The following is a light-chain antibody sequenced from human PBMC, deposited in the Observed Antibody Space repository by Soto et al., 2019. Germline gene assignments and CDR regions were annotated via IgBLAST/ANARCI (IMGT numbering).Light chain of an antibody. J-gene: IGKJ1*01. CDR3: QQYGNSPRT. CDR1: QSVSSNY. V-gene: IGKV3-20*01. Sequence: EIVLTQSPGTLSLSPGEAATLSCRASQSVSSNYLAWYQQKRGQAPRLLIYGASSRATGIPDRFSGSGSGTDFTLTISRLESEDFSVYYCQQYGNSPRTFGQGTKVEIK. CDR2: GAS.